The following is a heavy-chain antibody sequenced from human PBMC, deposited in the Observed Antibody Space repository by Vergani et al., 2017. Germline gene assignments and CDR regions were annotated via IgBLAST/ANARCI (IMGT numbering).Heavy chain of an antibody. V-gene: IGHV1-69*06. D-gene: IGHD1-26*01. CDR3: ARDIVGATTGFDY. CDR1: GGTFSTYG. Sequence: QVHLVQSGAEVKKPGSSVKVSCKASGGTFSTYGINWVRQAPGQGLEWMGGITPFFRTPHYAQKLQGRVTMTTDTSTSTAYMELRSLRADDTAVYYCARDIVGATTGFDYWGQGTLVTVSS. CDR2: ITPFFRTP. J-gene: IGHJ4*02.